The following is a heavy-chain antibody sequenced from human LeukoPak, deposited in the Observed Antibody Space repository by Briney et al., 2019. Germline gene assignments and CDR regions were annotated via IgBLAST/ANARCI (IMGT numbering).Heavy chain of an antibody. D-gene: IGHD1-1*01. CDR2: LYSAGST. CDR3: ARWTNFHAFDI. CDR1: EFSVKYNY. Sequence: GGSLRLSCAASEFSVKYNYMTWVRQAPGKGLEWVSLLYSAGSTNYADSVKGRFAISRDDSKNTVYLQMNSLRAEDTAVYYCARWTNFHAFDIWGQGTLVTVSS. J-gene: IGHJ3*02. V-gene: IGHV3-53*01.